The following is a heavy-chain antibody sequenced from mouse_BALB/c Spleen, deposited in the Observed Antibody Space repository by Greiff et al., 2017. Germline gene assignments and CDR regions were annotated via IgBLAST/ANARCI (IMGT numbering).Heavy chain of an antibody. Sequence: DVKLVESGGGLVKPGGSLKLSCAASGFTFSDYYMYWVRQTPEKRLEWVATISDGGSYTYYPDSVKGRFTISRDNAKNNLYLQMSSLKSEDTAMYYCARDQPFAYWGQGTLVTVSA. CDR1: GFTFSDYY. CDR3: ARDQPFAY. J-gene: IGHJ3*01. V-gene: IGHV5-4*02. CDR2: ISDGGSYT.